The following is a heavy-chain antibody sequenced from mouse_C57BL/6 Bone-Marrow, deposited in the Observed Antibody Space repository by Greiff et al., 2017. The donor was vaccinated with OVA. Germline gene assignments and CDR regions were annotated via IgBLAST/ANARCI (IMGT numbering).Heavy chain of an antibody. D-gene: IGHD1-1*01. J-gene: IGHJ4*01. CDR3: ARKYYGNAMDY. Sequence: QVQLQQSGAELARPGASVKMSCKASGYTFTSYTMHWVKQRPGQGLEWIGDINPSSGYTKYNQKFKDKATLTADKSSSTAYMQLSSLTSEDSAVYYGARKYYGNAMDYWGQGTSVTVSS. V-gene: IGHV1-4*01. CDR2: INPSSGYT. CDR1: GYTFTSYT.